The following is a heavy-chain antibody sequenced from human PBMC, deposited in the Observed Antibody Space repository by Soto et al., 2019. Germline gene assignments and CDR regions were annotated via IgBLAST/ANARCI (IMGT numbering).Heavy chain of an antibody. V-gene: IGHV3-21*01. CDR2: ISSSSSYI. J-gene: IGHJ6*02. CDR3: ARNLGSSPDYYYYYGMDV. Sequence: GGSLRLSCAASGFTFSSYSMNWVRQAPGKGLEWVSSISSSSSYIYYADTVKGRFTISRDNAKNLLYLQMNILRAEYTAVYYCARNLGSSPDYYYYYGMDVWGQGTTVTVSS. D-gene: IGHD6-6*01. CDR1: GFTFSSYS.